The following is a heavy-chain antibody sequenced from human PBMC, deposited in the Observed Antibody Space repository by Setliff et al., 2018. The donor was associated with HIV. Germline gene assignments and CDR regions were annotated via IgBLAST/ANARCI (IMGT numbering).Heavy chain of an antibody. V-gene: IGHV1-18*01. CDR3: ARDVEHMMDV. CDR1: GYSFINYG. J-gene: IGHJ6*02. Sequence: ASVKVSCKASGYSFINYGINWVRQAPGQGLEWMGWISTFNGDTNFAQKFQGRVSMTTETSTTTAYLELRKLTFDDTAVYYCARDVEHMMDVWGQGTTVTVS. CDR2: ISTFNGDT.